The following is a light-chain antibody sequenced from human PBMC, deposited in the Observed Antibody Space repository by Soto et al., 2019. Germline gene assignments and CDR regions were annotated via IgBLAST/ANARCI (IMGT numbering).Light chain of an antibody. Sequence: EIVMTQSPATLSVSPGERATLSCRASQSVSSNLAWYQQKPGQAPRLLIFGASNRATAIPARFTGSGSGTEFTLTISSLQSEDFAFYYCQQYNTWPPLTVGGGTKVEIK. CDR3: QQYNTWPPLT. V-gene: IGKV3-15*01. CDR1: QSVSSN. J-gene: IGKJ4*01. CDR2: GAS.